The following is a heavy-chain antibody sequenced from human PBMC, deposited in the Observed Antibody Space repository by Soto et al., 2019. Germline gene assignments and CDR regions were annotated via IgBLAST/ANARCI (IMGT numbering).Heavy chain of an antibody. V-gene: IGHV4-34*01. CDR3: ARDSSGRHDY. D-gene: IGHD3-22*01. Sequence: SETLSLTCAVYGDSFTKYYWSWIRQPPGKGLEWIGEINHSGRTNFNPSLKSRVTISVDRSKNQFSLKLNSVTAADTAVYYCARDSSGRHDYWGQGTLVTVSS. J-gene: IGHJ4*02. CDR2: INHSGRT. CDR1: GDSFTKYY.